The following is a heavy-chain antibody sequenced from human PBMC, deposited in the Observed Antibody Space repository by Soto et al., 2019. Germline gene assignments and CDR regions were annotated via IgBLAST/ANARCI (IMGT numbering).Heavy chain of an antibody. CDR2: IYYSGST. V-gene: IGHV4-59*08. D-gene: IGHD4-4*01. Sequence: QVQLQESGPGLVKPSETLSLTCTVSGGSIRSYYWSWIRQPPGKGLEWIGYIYYSGSTNYNPSLKSRLTISVDTPKNQFSRKLTSVTAADTAVYYCARLPVDAFDIWGQGTMVTVSS. CDR1: GGSIRSYY. J-gene: IGHJ3*02. CDR3: ARLPVDAFDI.